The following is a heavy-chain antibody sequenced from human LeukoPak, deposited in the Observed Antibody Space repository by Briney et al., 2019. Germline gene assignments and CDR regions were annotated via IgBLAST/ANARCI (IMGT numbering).Heavy chain of an antibody. V-gene: IGHV3-48*03. D-gene: IGHD6-19*01. CDR2: ISSTGSTI. CDR3: ARWSGWPRV. Sequence: PGGSLRLSCAASGFTFSRYEMNWVRQAPGKGLEWVSYISSTGSTIYYADAVKGRFPISRDNTKNSLYLQMNSLRAEDTAVYYCARWSGWPRVWGQGTLVTVSS. CDR1: GFTFSRYE. J-gene: IGHJ4*02.